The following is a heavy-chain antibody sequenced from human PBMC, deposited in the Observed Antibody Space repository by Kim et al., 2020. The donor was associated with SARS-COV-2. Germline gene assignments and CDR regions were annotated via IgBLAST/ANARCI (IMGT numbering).Heavy chain of an antibody. Sequence: GGSLRLSCAVSGFTFSNYDMSWVRQAPGKGLEWVSAISGGGGSTSYADSVKGRFTISRDNSKNTLYLQMISLRAEDTAVYYCTKPFGMDVWGQGTTVNVSS. CDR2: ISGGGGST. V-gene: IGHV3-23*01. J-gene: IGHJ6*02. CDR3: TKPFGMDV. CDR1: GFTFSNYD.